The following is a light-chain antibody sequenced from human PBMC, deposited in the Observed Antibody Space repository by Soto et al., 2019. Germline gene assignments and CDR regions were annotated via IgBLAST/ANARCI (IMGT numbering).Light chain of an antibody. Sequence: AIQLTQSPSSLSASVGDRVTITCRASQDIRGALAWYQQKPGKAPKKLIYDVSTLESGVPSRFSGSSSGTDFPLTISSLQPEDCATYYCQQFNSYPITFGQGTRLEIK. CDR2: DVS. J-gene: IGKJ5*01. CDR1: QDIRGA. CDR3: QQFNSYPIT. V-gene: IGKV1-13*02.